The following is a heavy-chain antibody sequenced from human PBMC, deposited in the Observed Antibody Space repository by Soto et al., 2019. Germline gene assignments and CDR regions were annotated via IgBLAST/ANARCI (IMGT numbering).Heavy chain of an antibody. CDR3: AGNIAAAGRRYYGIDV. CDR2: VCTRATT. Sequence: QVQLQESGPGLVKPSETLSLTCTVSGGSMSGYYWSWIRQSAGKGLEWFGRVCTRATTSYTPSLKSRVNMSLDTSKNQFSLNLYALTAADTAVYYCAGNIAAAGRRYYGIDVWGQGTTVTVSS. V-gene: IGHV4-4*07. J-gene: IGHJ6*02. CDR1: GGSMSGYY. D-gene: IGHD6-13*01.